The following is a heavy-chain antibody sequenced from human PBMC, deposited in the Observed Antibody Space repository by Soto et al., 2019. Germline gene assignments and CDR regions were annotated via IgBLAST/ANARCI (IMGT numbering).Heavy chain of an antibody. J-gene: IGHJ6*02. CDR1: GYTFTSYG. CDR2: ISAYNGNT. Sequence: QVQLVQSGAEVKKPGASVKVSCKASGYTFTSYGISWVRQAPGQGLEWMGLISAYNGNTNYAQKPQGRVTMTPHTPPSTAYMELRSLRCDDTAVYYCARDLNGDYPDYHWSYGIEVWGPGDKVTLSS. CDR3: ARDLNGDYPDYHWSYGIEV. D-gene: IGHD4-17*01. V-gene: IGHV1-18*01.